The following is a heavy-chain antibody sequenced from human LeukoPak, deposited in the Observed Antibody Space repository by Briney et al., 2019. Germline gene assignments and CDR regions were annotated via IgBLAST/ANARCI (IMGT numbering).Heavy chain of an antibody. CDR3: ATLLRGNFDY. CDR1: GYTLTELS. Sequence: ASVKVSCKVSGYTLTELSIHWVRQAPGKGLEWMGGFDPEDGETIYAQKFQGRVTMTEDTSTDTAYMELSGLRSEDTAVYYCATLLRGNFDYWGQGTLVTVSS. CDR2: FDPEDGET. D-gene: IGHD2-15*01. J-gene: IGHJ4*02. V-gene: IGHV1-24*01.